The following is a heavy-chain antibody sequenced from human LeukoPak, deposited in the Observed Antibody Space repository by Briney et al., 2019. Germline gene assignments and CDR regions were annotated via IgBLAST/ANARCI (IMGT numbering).Heavy chain of an antibody. D-gene: IGHD3-9*01. V-gene: IGHV4-31*03. J-gene: IGHJ6*02. CDR3: ARDYDITGRYYYGMDV. Sequence: PSETLSLTCTVSGGSISSGGYYWSWIRQHPGKGLEWIGYIYYSGSTYYNPSLKSRVTISVDTSKNQFSLKLSSVTAADTAVYYCARDYDITGRYYYGMDVWGQGTTVTVSS. CDR1: GGSISSGGYY. CDR2: IYYSGST.